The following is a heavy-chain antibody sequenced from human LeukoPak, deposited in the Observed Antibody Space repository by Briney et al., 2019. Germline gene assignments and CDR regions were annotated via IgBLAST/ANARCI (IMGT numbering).Heavy chain of an antibody. J-gene: IGHJ5*02. Sequence: PGGSLRLSCAASGFTFSSYAMSWVRQAPGKGLEWVSAISGSGGSTYYADSVKGRFTISRDNSKNTLYLQMNSLRAEDTAVYYCAAYYGSGGGSNWFDPWGQGTLVTVSS. CDR3: AAYYGSGGGSNWFDP. CDR2: ISGSGGST. V-gene: IGHV3-23*01. D-gene: IGHD3-10*01. CDR1: GFTFSSYA.